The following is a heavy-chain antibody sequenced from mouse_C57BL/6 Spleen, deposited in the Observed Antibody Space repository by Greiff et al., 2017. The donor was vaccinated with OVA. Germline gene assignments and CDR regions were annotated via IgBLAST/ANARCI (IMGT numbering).Heavy chain of an antibody. Sequence: VKLMESDAELVKPGASVKISCKVSGYTFTDHTIHWMKQRPEQGLEWIGYIYPRDGSTKYNEKFKGKATLTADKSSSTAYMQLNSLTSEDSAVFFCARGGLRRGLDYWAQGTTPTVPS. CDR3: ARGGLRRGLDY. V-gene: IGHV1-78*01. CDR1: GYTFTDHT. J-gene: IGHJ2*01. D-gene: IGHD2-2*01. CDR2: IYPRDGST.